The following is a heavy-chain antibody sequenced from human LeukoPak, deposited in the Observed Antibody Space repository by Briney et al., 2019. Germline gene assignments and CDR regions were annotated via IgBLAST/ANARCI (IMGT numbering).Heavy chain of an antibody. CDR1: GYTFTNYW. CDR2: INPSDSDT. CDR3: ANTRTGDFNS. J-gene: IGHJ4*02. Sequence: GESLKISCKAYGYTFTNYWIGWVRQMPGKGLEWMGTINPSDSDTRYSPSFQGQVIISVDKSINTAYLQWSSLRASDTAMYYCANTRTGDFNSRGQGTLVTVSS. D-gene: IGHD3-3*01. V-gene: IGHV5-51*01.